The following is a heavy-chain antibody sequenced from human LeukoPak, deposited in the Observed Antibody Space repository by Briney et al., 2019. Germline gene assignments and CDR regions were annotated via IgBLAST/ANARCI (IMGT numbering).Heavy chain of an antibody. CDR2: MNLDGSEK. Sequence: PEGSLRLSCAASGFTFTSRWMSWVRQAPGKGLEWVARMNLDGSEKYYVDSVKGRFTISRDNAKTSLYLEMNSLRAEDTAVYYCARDATYCTNGVCYTRFDYWGQGTLVTVSS. CDR3: ARDATYCTNGVCYTRFDY. CDR1: GFTFTSRW. V-gene: IGHV3-7*01. J-gene: IGHJ4*02. D-gene: IGHD2-8*01.